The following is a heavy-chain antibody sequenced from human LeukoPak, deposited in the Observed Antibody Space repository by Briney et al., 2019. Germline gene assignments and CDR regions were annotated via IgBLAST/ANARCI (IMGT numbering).Heavy chain of an antibody. CDR2: IIPILGIA. V-gene: IGHV1-69*04. D-gene: IGHD3-3*01. J-gene: IGHJ4*02. CDR3: ARDQGITIFGVVIPYDY. CDR1: GGTFSSYA. Sequence: EASVKVSCKASGGTFSSYAISWVRQAPGQGLEWMGRIIPILGIANYAQKFQGSVTITADKSTSTAYMELSSLRSEDTAVYYCARDQGITIFGVVIPYDYWGQGTLVTVSS.